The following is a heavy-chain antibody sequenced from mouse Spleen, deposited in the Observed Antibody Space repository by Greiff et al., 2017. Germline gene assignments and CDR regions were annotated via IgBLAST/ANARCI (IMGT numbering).Heavy chain of an antibody. V-gene: IGHV14-2*01. CDR2: IDPEDGET. Sequence: EVKLMESGAELVKPGASVKLSCTASGFNIKDYYMHWVKQRTEQGLEWIGRIDPEDGETKYAPKFQGKATITADTSSNTAYLQLSSLTSEDTAVYYCVYGSRGWYFDVWGTGTTVTVSS. J-gene: IGHJ1*03. CDR1: GFNIKDYY. CDR3: VYGSRGWYFDV. D-gene: IGHD1-1*01.